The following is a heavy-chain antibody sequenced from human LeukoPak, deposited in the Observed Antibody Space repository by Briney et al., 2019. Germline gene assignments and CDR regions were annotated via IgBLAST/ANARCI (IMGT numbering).Heavy chain of an antibody. Sequence: GGSLRLSCAASGFPFSHYYMSWIRQAPGKGLEWVANIKQDGSEKYYVDSVKGRFTISRDNAKNSLYLQMNSLRAEDTAVYYCARGPYYDILTGYPYWGQGTLVTVSS. D-gene: IGHD3-9*01. J-gene: IGHJ4*02. CDR2: IKQDGSEK. CDR3: ARGPYYDILTGYPY. V-gene: IGHV3-7*01. CDR1: GFPFSHYY.